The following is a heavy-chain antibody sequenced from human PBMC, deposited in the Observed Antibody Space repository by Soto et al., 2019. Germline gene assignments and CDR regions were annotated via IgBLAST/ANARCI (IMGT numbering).Heavy chain of an antibody. CDR3: ARERDSSSVPNWFDP. D-gene: IGHD6-6*01. Sequence: QVQLVQSGAEVKKPGSSVKVSCKASGGTFSSYAISWVRQAPGQGLEWMGGIIPIFGTANYAQKLQGRVTSTADESTSTSYMELSSLRSEDTAVYYWARERDSSSVPNWFDPCGQGTLVTVSS. J-gene: IGHJ5*02. CDR1: GGTFSSYA. CDR2: IIPIFGTA. V-gene: IGHV1-69*12.